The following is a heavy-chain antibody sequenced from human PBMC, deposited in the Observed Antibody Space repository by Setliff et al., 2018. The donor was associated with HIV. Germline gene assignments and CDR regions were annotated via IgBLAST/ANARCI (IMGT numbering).Heavy chain of an antibody. CDR2: ISSSGTTT. J-gene: IGHJ4*02. CDR1: GFIFSDYF. V-gene: IGHV3-11*04. CDR3: ARDWRSGYDLNFDY. Sequence: GSLRLSCAGSDSGDSGFIFSDYFMTWVRQAPGKGLEWLCYISSSGTTTYYVDSVKGRFTISRDNAKNSLYLQMNSLRAEDTAIYYCARDWRSGYDLNFDYWGQGTLVTVSS. D-gene: IGHD5-12*01.